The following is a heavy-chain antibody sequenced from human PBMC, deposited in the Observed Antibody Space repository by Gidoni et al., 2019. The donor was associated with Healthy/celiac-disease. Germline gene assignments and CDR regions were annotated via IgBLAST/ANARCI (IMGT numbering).Heavy chain of an antibody. CDR2: ISYDGSNK. J-gene: IGHJ4*02. CDR3: AKARRIAVADPPLDY. Sequence: QVQLVESGGGVVQPGRSLSISCEAYGCTFSSYVMHCVRQAPGKGLAWGAVISYDGSNKYYADSVKGRFTISRDNSKNTLYLQMNSLRAEDTAGYYCAKARRIAVADPPLDYWGQGTLVTVSS. D-gene: IGHD6-19*01. V-gene: IGHV3-30*18. CDR1: GCTFSSYV.